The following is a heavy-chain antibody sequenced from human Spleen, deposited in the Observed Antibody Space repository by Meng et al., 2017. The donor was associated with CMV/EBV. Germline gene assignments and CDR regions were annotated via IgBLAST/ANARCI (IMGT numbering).Heavy chain of an antibody. Sequence: SGYTFTSYGISWVRQAPGQGLEWMGWISAYNGNTNYAQKLQGRVTMTTDTSTSTAYMELRSLRSDDTAVYYCARDWECLNRSDVFDIWGQGTMVTVSS. J-gene: IGHJ3*02. CDR1: GYTFTSYG. CDR2: ISAYNGNT. CDR3: ARDWECLNRSDVFDI. D-gene: IGHD1-14*01. V-gene: IGHV1-18*01.